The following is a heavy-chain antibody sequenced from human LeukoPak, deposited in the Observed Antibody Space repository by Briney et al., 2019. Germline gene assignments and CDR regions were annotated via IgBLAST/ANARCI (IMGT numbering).Heavy chain of an antibody. V-gene: IGHV3-30*18. J-gene: IGHJ4*01. D-gene: IGHD6-13*01. CDR3: AKDLAGNTWYSPHFDY. CDR2: ISYDGSSK. Sequence: PGGSLRLPCAASGFTFSSYGMHWVRQAPGKGLEWVAVISYDGSSKYYADSVKGRFSISRDNSKNTLYLQMNSLRPEDTAVYFCAKDLAGNTWYSPHFDYWGHGTLVTVSS. CDR1: GFTFSSYG.